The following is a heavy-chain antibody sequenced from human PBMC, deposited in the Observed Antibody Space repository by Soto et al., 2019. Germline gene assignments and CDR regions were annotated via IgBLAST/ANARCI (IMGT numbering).Heavy chain of an antibody. V-gene: IGHV1-18*01. J-gene: IGHJ4*02. CDR2: ISAYNGNT. Sequence: QVQLVQSGAEVKKPGASVKVSCKASGYTFTSYGISWVRQAPGQGLEWMGWISAYNGNTNYAQKLQGRVTMTTDTSTSTAYMELRSLRSDCSLVYYSAPVEANGYALDYWGQGTLVTVSS. CDR3: APVEANGYALDY. CDR1: GYTFTSYG. D-gene: IGHD1-26*01.